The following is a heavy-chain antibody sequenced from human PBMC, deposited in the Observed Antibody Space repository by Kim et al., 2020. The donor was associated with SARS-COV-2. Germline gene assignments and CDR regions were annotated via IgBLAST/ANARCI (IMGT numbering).Heavy chain of an antibody. J-gene: IGHJ6*02. Sequence: SVKGLFTISRDTAKNSLYLQMNSLRAEDTAVYYCAHATVTSGYYYYGMDVWGQGTTVTVSS. D-gene: IGHD4-4*01. V-gene: IGHV3-21*01. CDR3: AHATVTSGYYYYGMDV.